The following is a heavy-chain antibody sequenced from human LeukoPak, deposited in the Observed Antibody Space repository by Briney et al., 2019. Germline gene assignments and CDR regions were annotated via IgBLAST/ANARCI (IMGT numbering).Heavy chain of an antibody. CDR2: ISWNGGRI. Sequence: GGSTRLSCAVSVFIFADYAMNWARHAPGKGLEGVAGISWNGGRITYADSVKGRFTISRDNVKNSLYLQMNSLRAEDTALYYCAKDLASVGTGGVNYWGQGTLVTVSS. D-gene: IGHD4-23*01. V-gene: IGHV3-9*01. CDR1: VFIFADYA. CDR3: AKDLASVGTGGVNY. J-gene: IGHJ4*02.